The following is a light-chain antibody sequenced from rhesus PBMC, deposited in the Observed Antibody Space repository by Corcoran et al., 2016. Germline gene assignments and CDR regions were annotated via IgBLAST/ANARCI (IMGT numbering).Light chain of an antibody. J-gene: IGKJ4*01. CDR1: QSVSSS. V-gene: IGKV3-24*01. Sequence: EIVMTQSPATLSLSPGERATLSCRVSQSVSSSLAWYQQKPGQAPRLLIYGASSRATGNPDRFSGSGSGTDFTLTISSLEPEDVAVYYCLRHSNWLTFGGGTKVEL. CDR3: LRHSNWLT. CDR2: GAS.